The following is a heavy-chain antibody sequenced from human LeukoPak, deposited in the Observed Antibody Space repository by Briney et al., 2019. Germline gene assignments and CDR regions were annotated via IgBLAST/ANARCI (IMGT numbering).Heavy chain of an antibody. V-gene: IGHV1-18*01. CDR2: ISAYNGNT. J-gene: IGHJ6*02. Sequence: ASVKVSCKASGYTFTSCGISWVRQAPGQGLEWMGWISAYNGNTKYAQKLQGRVTMTTDTSTSTAYMELRSLRSDDTAVYFCARDLGTTWGPYYYYGMDVWGQGTTVTVSS. D-gene: IGHD4-11*01. CDR3: ARDLGTTWGPYYYYGMDV. CDR1: GYTFTSCG.